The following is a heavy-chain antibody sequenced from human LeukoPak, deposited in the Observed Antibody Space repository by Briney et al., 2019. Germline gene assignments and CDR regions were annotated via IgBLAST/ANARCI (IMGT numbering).Heavy chain of an antibody. Sequence: SETLSLTCTVSGGSISSGSYYWSWIRQPAGKGLEWIGRIYTSGSTNYNPSLKSRVTISVDTSKNQFSLKLSSVTAADTAVYYCARAPGIAVADYWGQGTLVTVSS. CDR1: GGSISSGSYY. V-gene: IGHV4-61*02. D-gene: IGHD6-19*01. CDR3: ARAPGIAVADY. J-gene: IGHJ4*02. CDR2: IYTSGST.